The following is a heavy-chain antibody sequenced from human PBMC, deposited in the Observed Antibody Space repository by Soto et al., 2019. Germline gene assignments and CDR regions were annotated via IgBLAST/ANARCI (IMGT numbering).Heavy chain of an antibody. CDR2: INHSGST. D-gene: IGHD2-2*01. CDR1: GGSFSGYY. J-gene: IGHJ5*02. Sequence: QVQLQQWGAGLLKPSETLSLTCAVYGGSFSGYYWSWIRQPPGKGLEWIGEINHSGSTNYNPSLKSRVTISVDTVKHQFSLKLSSVTGADTAVYYCAGTYCSSTSWKNWFDPWGQGTLVTVSS. V-gene: IGHV4-34*01. CDR3: AGTYCSSTSWKNWFDP.